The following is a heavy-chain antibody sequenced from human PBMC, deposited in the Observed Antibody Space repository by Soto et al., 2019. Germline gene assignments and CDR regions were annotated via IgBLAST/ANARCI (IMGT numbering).Heavy chain of an antibody. D-gene: IGHD3-10*01. Sequence: EVQLVESGGGLVQPGGSLRLSCAASGFTFSSYEMNWVRQAPGKGLEWVSYISSSGSTIYYADSVKGRFTISRDNAKSTRYRQMNGLGAKDTAVYYCGRHNGDYDAKFSGGGAFDIWGHGTMVTVSS. CDR2: ISSSGSTI. V-gene: IGHV3-48*03. J-gene: IGHJ3*02. CDR3: GRHNGDYDAKFSGGGAFDI. CDR1: GFTFSSYE.